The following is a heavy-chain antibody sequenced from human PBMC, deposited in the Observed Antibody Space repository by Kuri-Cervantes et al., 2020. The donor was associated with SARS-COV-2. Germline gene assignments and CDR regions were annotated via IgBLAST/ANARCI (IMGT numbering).Heavy chain of an antibody. J-gene: IGHJ3*02. V-gene: IGHV3-30*02. Sequence: LSLTCAASGFTFSSYGMHWVRQAPGKGLEWVAFIRYDGSNKYYADSVKGRFTISRDNSKNTLYLQMNSLRAEDTAVYYCAREGDIVVVRDAFDIWGQGTMVTVSS. CDR2: IRYDGSNK. D-gene: IGHD2-2*01. CDR3: AREGDIVVVRDAFDI. CDR1: GFTFSSYG.